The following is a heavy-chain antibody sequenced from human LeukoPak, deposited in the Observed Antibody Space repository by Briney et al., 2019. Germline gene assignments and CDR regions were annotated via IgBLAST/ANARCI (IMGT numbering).Heavy chain of an antibody. V-gene: IGHV1-2*02. CDR2: INPNSGGT. J-gene: IGHJ4*02. Sequence: ASVKVSCKASGYTFTGYYMHWVRQAPGQGLEWMGWINPNSGGTNYAQKFQGRVTMTRDTSISTAYMELSRLRSDDTAVYYCARADIVVVVAAINFDYWGQGTLVTVTS. CDR1: GYTFTGYY. CDR3: ARADIVVVVAAINFDY. D-gene: IGHD2-15*01.